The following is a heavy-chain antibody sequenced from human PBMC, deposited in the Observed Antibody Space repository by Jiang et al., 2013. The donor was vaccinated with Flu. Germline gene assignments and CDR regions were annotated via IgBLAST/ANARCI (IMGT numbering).Heavy chain of an antibody. J-gene: IGHJ3*02. CDR1: GYTFTGYY. Sequence: SGAEVKKPGASVKVSCKASGYTFTGYYMHWVRQAPGQGLEWMGWINPNSGGTNYAQKFQGRVTMTRDTSISTAYMELSRLRSDDTAVYYCATPRVTYYDSSGSDAFDIWAKGQWSPSLQ. CDR2: INPNSGGT. D-gene: IGHD3-22*01. V-gene: IGHV1-2*02. CDR3: ATPRVTYYDSSGSDAFDI.